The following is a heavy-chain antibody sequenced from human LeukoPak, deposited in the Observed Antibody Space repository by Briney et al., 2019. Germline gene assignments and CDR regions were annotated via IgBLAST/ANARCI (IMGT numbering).Heavy chain of an antibody. Sequence: ASVKVSCKASGYTFTGYYIHWVRQAPGQGLEWMGWINPNSGGTNYAQNFQGRVTMTRDTSISTAYMELSRLRSDDTAVYYCARSLYYYDSSGDRRGNAFDIWGQGTMVTVSS. CDR1: GYTFTGYY. D-gene: IGHD3-22*01. CDR3: ARSLYYYDSSGDRRGNAFDI. CDR2: INPNSGGT. J-gene: IGHJ3*02. V-gene: IGHV1-2*02.